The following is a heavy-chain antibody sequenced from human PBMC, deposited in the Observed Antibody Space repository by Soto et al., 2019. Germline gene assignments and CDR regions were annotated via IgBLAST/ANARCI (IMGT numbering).Heavy chain of an antibody. V-gene: IGHV3-21*01. CDR2: ISSSSSYI. CDR3: ARGLRFLEWLSYYFDY. D-gene: IGHD3-3*01. J-gene: IGHJ4*02. Sequence: EVQLVESGGGLVKPGGSLRLSCAASGFTFSSYSMNWVRQAPGKGLEWVSSISSSSSYIYYADSVKGRFTISRDNAKNSLYLQMNRLRAEDTAVYYCARGLRFLEWLSYYFDYWGQGTLVTVSS. CDR1: GFTFSSYS.